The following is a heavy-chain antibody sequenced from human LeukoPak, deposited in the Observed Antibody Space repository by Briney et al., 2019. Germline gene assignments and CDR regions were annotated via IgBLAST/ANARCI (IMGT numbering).Heavy chain of an antibody. Sequence: HGESLKISCESSGPSFTSYWIGWVRQMPGKGLEWMGITNAGASDTRYNPSFQGQVTISLDKSISTAYVQWSSLKASDTAMYYCARRSGPLVYFFFDYWGQGTLVTVSS. J-gene: IGHJ4*02. CDR1: GPSFTSYW. CDR3: ARRSGPLVYFFFDY. V-gene: IGHV5-51*01. D-gene: IGHD6-13*01. CDR2: TNAGASDT.